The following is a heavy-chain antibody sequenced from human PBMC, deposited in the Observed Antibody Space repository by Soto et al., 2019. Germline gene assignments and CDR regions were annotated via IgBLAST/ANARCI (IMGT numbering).Heavy chain of an antibody. J-gene: IGHJ4*02. CDR2: ILPIFGTA. Sequence: QVQLVQSGAEVKKPGSSVKVSCKASGGTFSSYAISWVRQAPGQGLEWMGGILPIFGTANYAQKFQGRVTIAADESTSTAYMELSSLRSEATAVYYCARGPLRGYCSGGSCYSLDYWGQGTLVTVSA. V-gene: IGHV1-69*01. CDR1: GGTFSSYA. CDR3: ARGPLRGYCSGGSCYSLDY. D-gene: IGHD2-15*01.